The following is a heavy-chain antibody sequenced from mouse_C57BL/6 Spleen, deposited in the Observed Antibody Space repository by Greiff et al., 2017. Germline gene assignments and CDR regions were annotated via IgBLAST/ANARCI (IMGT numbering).Heavy chain of an antibody. D-gene: IGHD2-4*01. Sequence: VQLQQPGAELVRPGTSVKLSCKASGYTFTSYWMHWVKQRPGQGLEWIGVIDTSDSYTNYNQKFKGKATLTVDTSSSPAYMQLSSLTSEDSAVYYCARRLHYWYFDVWGTGTTVTVSS. CDR2: IDTSDSYT. V-gene: IGHV1-59*01. CDR3: ARRLHYWYFDV. CDR1: GYTFTSYW. J-gene: IGHJ1*03.